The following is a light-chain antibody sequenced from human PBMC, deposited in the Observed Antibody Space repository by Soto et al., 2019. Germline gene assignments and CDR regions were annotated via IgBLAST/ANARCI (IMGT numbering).Light chain of an antibody. Sequence: QSVLTQPRSVSGSPGHSVTISCTGTSSDVGGYTYVSWYQQHPDKAPKPLIHDVNKRPSGVPDRFSGSKSGNAASLTISGLQAEDEGTYYCCSYAGPQSFEVFGCGTKVTVL. V-gene: IGLV2-11*01. CDR1: SSDVGGYTY. CDR2: DVN. J-gene: IGLJ1*01. CDR3: CSYAGPQSFEV.